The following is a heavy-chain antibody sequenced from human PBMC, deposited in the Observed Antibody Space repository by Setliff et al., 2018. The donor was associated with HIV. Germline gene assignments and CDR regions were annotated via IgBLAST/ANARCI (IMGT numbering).Heavy chain of an antibody. V-gene: IGHV4-59*08. Sequence: PSETLSLTCTVSGGSISSHYWSWIRQPPGKGLEWIGYIYDSGSTNYNPSLKSRLSISVDTSKNQISLKLSSVTAADTAVYYCARLVEVRGAANDYFDCWGQGTLVTVSS. J-gene: IGHJ4*02. CDR2: IYDSGST. CDR1: GGSISSHY. D-gene: IGHD3-10*01. CDR3: ARLVEVRGAANDYFDC.